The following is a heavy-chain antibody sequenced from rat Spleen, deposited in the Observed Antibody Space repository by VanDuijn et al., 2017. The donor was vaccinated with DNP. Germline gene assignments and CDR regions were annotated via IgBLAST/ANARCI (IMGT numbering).Heavy chain of an antibody. J-gene: IGHJ2*01. CDR3: ARWGSHFDS. CDR2: ISHSGST. D-gene: IGHD1-2*01. Sequence: EVQLQESGSGLVKPSQSLSLTCSVTGYSITSNYWGWIRRFPGNKMEWIGHISHSGSTTYNPSLKSRISITIDTSKNQFFLQLNSVTTEDTATYYCARWGSHFDSWGQGVMVTVSS. V-gene: IGHV3-1*01. CDR1: GYSITSNY.